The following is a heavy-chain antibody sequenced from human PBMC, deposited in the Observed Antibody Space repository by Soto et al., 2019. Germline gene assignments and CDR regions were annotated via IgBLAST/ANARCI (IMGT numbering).Heavy chain of an antibody. CDR2: IYYSGST. CDR3: ARDKGGLDWFDP. J-gene: IGHJ5*02. D-gene: IGHD3-16*01. CDR1: GGSVSSGSYY. Sequence: QVQLQESGPGLVKPSETLSLTCTVSGGSVSSGSYYWSWIRQPPGKGLEWIGYIYYSGSTNYNPSLKSRVPISVDTSKNQFSLKLSSVTAADTAVYYCARDKGGLDWFDPWGQGTLVTVSS. V-gene: IGHV4-61*01.